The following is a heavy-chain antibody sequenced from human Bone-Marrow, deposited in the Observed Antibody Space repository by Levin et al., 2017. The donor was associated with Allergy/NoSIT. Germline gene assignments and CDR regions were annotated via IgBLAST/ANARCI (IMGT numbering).Heavy chain of an antibody. D-gene: IGHD3-22*01. CDR2: IHLDGSEK. CDR1: AFTFDAYW. V-gene: IGHV3-7*01. CDR3: ARIYDSTGYYSGVGTFDM. Sequence: GGSLRLSCAASAFTFDAYWMTWVRQAPGKGLEWVAYIHLDGSEKYYVDSVKGRFTISRDNAKNSLYLHMNGLRAEDTAVYYCARIYDSTGYYSGVGTFDMWGRGTMVTVSS. J-gene: IGHJ3*02.